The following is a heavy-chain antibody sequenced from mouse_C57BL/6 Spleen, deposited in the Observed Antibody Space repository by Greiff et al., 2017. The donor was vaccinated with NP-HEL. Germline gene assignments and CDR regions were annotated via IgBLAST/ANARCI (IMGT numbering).Heavy chain of an antibody. CDR1: GYTFTSYG. CDR2: IYPRSGNT. CDR3: ARMNYYGSLYYFDY. Sequence: VQLQQSGAELARPGASVKLSCKASGYTFTSYGISWVKQRTGQGLEWIGEIYPRSGNTYYNEKFKGKATLTADKSSSTAYMELRSLTSEDSAVYFCARMNYYGSLYYFDYWGKGTTLTVSS. D-gene: IGHD1-1*01. J-gene: IGHJ2*01. V-gene: IGHV1-81*01.